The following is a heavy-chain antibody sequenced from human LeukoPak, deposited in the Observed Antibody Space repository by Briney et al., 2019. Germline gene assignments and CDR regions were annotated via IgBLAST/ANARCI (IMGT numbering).Heavy chain of an antibody. V-gene: IGHV3-74*01. D-gene: IGHD3-10*02. CDR3: AELGITMIGGV. J-gene: IGHJ6*03. CDR1: GFTFSGHW. Sequence: PGGSLRLSCAVSGFTFSGHWMFWVRQAPGKGLVWVSSTNSDGSSTGYTDSVKGRFTVSRDNAKNTLYLQMNSLRAEDTAVYYCAELGITMIGGVWGKGTTVTIS. CDR2: TNSDGSST.